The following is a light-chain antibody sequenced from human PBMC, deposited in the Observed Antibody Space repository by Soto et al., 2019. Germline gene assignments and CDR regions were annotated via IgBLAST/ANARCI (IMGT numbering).Light chain of an antibody. CDR3: ETWDGNIQV. CDR2: LEGGGGY. J-gene: IGLJ3*02. CDR1: SGHSRYF. Sequence: QAVVTQSSSASASLGSSVKLTCTLSSGHSRYFIAWYQQQPGKAPRYLMKLEGGGGYIRGSGVPDRFSGSSTGADRYLTISNLQSEDEADYHCETWDGNIQVFGGGTQLTVL. V-gene: IGLV4-60*03.